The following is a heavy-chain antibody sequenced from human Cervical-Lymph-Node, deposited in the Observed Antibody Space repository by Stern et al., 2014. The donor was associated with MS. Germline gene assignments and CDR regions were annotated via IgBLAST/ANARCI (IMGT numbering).Heavy chain of an antibody. V-gene: IGHV5-51*01. CDR3: ARQRYFDY. CDR1: GYTFTSYW. Sequence: VQLVQSGPEVKRPGESLKISCQASGYTFTSYWIGWVRQMPGKGLEWIAIIFPGGVDIRNSQPFQGQATISADRSSSTASLQWNNLKTSDTAIYYCARQRYFDYWGQGTLVTVSS. CDR2: IFPGGVDI. J-gene: IGHJ4*02.